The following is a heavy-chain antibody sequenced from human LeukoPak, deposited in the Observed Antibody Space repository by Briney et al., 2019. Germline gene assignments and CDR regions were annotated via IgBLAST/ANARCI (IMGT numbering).Heavy chain of an antibody. J-gene: IGHJ3*02. CDR2: IYYSGST. V-gene: IGHV4-39*07. CDR1: GGSISSSSYY. Sequence: SETLSLTCTVSGGSISSSSYYWGWIRQPPGKGLEWIGSIYYSGSTYYNPSLKSRVTISVDTSKNQFSLKLSSVTAADTAVYYCARVGGSLYSSLSDIWGQGTMVTVSS. D-gene: IGHD6-13*01. CDR3: ARVGGSLYSSLSDI.